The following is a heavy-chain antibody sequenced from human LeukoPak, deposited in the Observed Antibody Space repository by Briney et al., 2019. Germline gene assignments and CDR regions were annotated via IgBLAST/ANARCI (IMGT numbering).Heavy chain of an antibody. CDR2: IYYSGST. Sequence: SETLSLTCTVSGGSISSSSYYWGWIRQPPGKGLEWIGSIYYSGSTYYNPSLKSRVTISVDTSKNQFSLKLSSVTAADTAVYYCAREDTAMATPHYYYYYYMDVWGKGTTVTVSS. CDR1: GGSISSSSYY. V-gene: IGHV4-39*01. J-gene: IGHJ6*03. D-gene: IGHD5-18*01. CDR3: AREDTAMATPHYYYYYYMDV.